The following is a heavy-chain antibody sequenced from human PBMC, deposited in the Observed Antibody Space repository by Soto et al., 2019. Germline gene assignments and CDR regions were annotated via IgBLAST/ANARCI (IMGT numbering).Heavy chain of an antibody. J-gene: IGHJ4*02. Sequence: QVHLQESGPGLVKPAGTLSLTCAVSGASISSNNWWSWVRQPPGKGLEWIGEVYHSGSTNYNPSLKSRVTISVDKSNNQFSLNRNSVTAADTAVYYCAGRYGGSDSHFDYWGQGTLVTVSS. CDR2: VYHSGST. D-gene: IGHD5-12*01. V-gene: IGHV4-4*02. CDR3: AGRYGGSDSHFDY. CDR1: GASISSNNW.